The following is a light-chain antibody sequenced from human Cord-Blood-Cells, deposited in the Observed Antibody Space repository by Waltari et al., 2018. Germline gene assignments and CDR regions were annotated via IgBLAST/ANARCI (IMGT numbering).Light chain of an antibody. Sequence: QSAPTQPASVSGSPGQSIHISCTGSSCDVGGYNLVSCYQQHPGKTRKLMMYEDSKRPTGVCKRFAGSKSGNTASPTVCGLEAENEVDYYCCSYAASSPWMFYGGTKRTVL. CDR1: SCDVGGYNL. CDR2: EDS. CDR3: CSYAASSPWM. V-gene: IGLV2-23*01. J-gene: IGLJ3*02.